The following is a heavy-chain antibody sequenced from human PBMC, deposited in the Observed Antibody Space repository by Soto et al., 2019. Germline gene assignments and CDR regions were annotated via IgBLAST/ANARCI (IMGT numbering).Heavy chain of an antibody. Sequence: QVQLQESGPGLVKPSQTLSLTCTVSGGSISSGGYYWSWFRQHPGKGLEWIGYIYYSGSTYYNPSLKGRVTIAVDTSKNQFSLKLSSVTAADTAVYYCARAYGSGDMDVWGQWTTVTVSS. CDR1: GGSISSGGYY. J-gene: IGHJ6*02. V-gene: IGHV4-31*03. CDR2: IYYSGST. D-gene: IGHD3-10*01. CDR3: ARAYGSGDMDV.